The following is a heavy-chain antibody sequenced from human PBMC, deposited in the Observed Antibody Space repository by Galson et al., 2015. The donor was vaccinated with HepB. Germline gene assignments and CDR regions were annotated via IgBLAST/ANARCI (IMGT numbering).Heavy chain of an antibody. CDR3: ASYSSGWPRDAFDI. D-gene: IGHD6-19*01. V-gene: IGHV3-48*01. CDR2: ISSSSSTI. Sequence: SLRLSCAASGFTFSSYSMNWVRQAPGKGLEWVSYISSSSSTIYYADSVKGRFTISRDNAKNSLYLQMNSLRAEDTAVYYCASYSSGWPRDAFDIWGQGTMVTVSS. J-gene: IGHJ3*02. CDR1: GFTFSSYS.